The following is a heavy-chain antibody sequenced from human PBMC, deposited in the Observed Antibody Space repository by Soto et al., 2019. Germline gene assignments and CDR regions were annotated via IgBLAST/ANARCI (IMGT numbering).Heavy chain of an antibody. V-gene: IGHV1-69*13. CDR2: IIPIFGTA. J-gene: IGHJ6*02. CDR3: AREDNYYDFWSGYSEGYYYYGIDV. CDR1: GGTFSSYA. D-gene: IGHD3-3*01. Sequence: ASVKVSCKASGGTFSSYAISWVRQAPGQGLEWMGGIIPIFGTANYAQKFQGRVTITADESTSTAYMELSSLRSEDTAVYYCAREDNYYDFWSGYSEGYYYYGIDVWGQGTTVTVSS.